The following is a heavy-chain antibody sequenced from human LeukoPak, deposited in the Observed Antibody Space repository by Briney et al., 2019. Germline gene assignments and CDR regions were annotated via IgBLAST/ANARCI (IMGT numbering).Heavy chain of an antibody. J-gene: IGHJ4*02. Sequence: GGSLRLSCAASGFTFNDHGMSWVRQAPGGGLEWISYISGGSRSIYYTDSVKGRFTISRDNAKDSLYLQMNSLRAEDTAVYYCARDLFAAAAGTKDWGQGTLVTVSS. CDR2: ISGGSRSI. CDR3: ARDLFAAAAGTKD. V-gene: IGHV3-48*01. D-gene: IGHD6-13*01. CDR1: GFTFNDHG.